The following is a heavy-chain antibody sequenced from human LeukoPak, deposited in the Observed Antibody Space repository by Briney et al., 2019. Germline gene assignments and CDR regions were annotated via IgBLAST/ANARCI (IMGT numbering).Heavy chain of an antibody. V-gene: IGHV3-23*01. D-gene: IGHD1-26*01. CDR2: ISGSGGST. Sequence: GGSLRLSCAASGFTFSSYAMSWVRQAPVKGLEWVSAISGSGGSTYYADSVKGRFTISRDNSKNTLYLQVNSLRAEDTAVYYCAKEVVGATDYFDYWGQGTLVTVSS. CDR3: AKEVVGATDYFDY. CDR1: GFTFSSYA. J-gene: IGHJ4*02.